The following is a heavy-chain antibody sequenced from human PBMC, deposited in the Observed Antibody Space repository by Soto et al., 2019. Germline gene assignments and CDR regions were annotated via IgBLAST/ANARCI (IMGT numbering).Heavy chain of an antibody. V-gene: IGHV4-4*07. J-gene: IGHJ6*02. D-gene: IGHD2-15*01. CDR2: INTDGLS. CDR3: ARVPVAVAATEDYYGLDV. Sequence: QVQLEESGPGLVRPSETLSLTCSVSGVSITSYYWSWIRQSAGGGLEWMGRINTDGLSTYSPSFTRRLTMPLDTAKNQVSLRLISVTAADTAVYFCARVPVAVAATEDYYGLDVWGQGTTVTVSS. CDR1: GVSITSYY.